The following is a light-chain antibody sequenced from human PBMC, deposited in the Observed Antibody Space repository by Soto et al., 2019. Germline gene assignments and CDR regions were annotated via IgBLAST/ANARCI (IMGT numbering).Light chain of an antibody. CDR3: QSYDSALSALYV. Sequence: QSVLTQPASVSGSPGQSITISCTGTSSDVGGYSYVSWYQQYPGKAPKVMIYEVSNRPSGVSIRFSGSKSGNTASLTISGLQAEDEADYYCQSYDSALSALYVFGTGTKVTVL. CDR1: SSDVGGYSY. CDR2: EVS. V-gene: IGLV2-14*01. J-gene: IGLJ1*01.